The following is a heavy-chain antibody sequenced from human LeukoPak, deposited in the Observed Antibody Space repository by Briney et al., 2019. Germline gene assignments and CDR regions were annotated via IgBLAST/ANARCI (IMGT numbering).Heavy chain of an antibody. J-gene: IGHJ4*02. V-gene: IGHV3-30*02. Sequence: GGSLRLSCAASGFTFSSYGMHWVRQAPGKGLEWVAFIRYDGSNKYYADSVKGRFTISRDNSKNTLYLQMNSLGTEDTAVYYCAASGYSYVQGHYWGQGTPVTVSS. CDR1: GFTFSSYG. CDR3: AASGYSYVQGHY. D-gene: IGHD5-18*01. CDR2: IRYDGSNK.